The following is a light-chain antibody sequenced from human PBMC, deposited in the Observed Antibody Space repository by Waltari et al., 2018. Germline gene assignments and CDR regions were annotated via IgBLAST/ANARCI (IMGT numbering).Light chain of an antibody. CDR1: QSVTSSS. CDR3: QQYDGEVVT. V-gene: IGKV3-20*01. Sequence: EIVLTQPPGTLSLSPGARATLSCRASQSVTSSSLTWYQQKVCQAPRLLIYGTSSRATGIPDRFSGSGSGTDFTLTISRLEPEDFAVYYCQQYDGEVVTFGGGTKVEI. CDR2: GTS. J-gene: IGKJ4*01.